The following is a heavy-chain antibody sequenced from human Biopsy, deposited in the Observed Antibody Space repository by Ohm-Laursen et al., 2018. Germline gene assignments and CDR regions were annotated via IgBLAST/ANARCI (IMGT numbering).Heavy chain of an antibody. CDR1: GFIFSNYA. J-gene: IGHJ3*02. CDR3: AKDHFPANSQWDAFDI. V-gene: IGHV3-23*01. Sequence: SLRLSCTASGFIFSNYAVSWVRQAPGKVLEWVSGTGTTTHYADSVEGRFTISRDDSKNTLYLQMNSLRADDTAVYYCAKDHFPANSQWDAFDIWGQGTTVTVSS. D-gene: IGHD4/OR15-4a*01. CDR2: TGTTT.